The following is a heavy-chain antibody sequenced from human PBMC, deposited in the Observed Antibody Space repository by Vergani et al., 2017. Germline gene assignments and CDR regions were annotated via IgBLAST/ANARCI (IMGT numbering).Heavy chain of an antibody. CDR3: ARVYGGNPGWFDP. V-gene: IGHV3-21*05. CDR1: GFTFSSYA. CDR2: ISSSSSYT. J-gene: IGHJ5*02. D-gene: IGHD4-23*01. Sequence: VQLVESGGGVVQPGRSLRLSCAASGFTFSSYAMHWVRQAPGKGLEWVSYISSSSSYTNYADSVKGRFTISRDNAKNSLYLQMNSLRAEDTAVYYCARVYGGNPGWFDPWGQGTLVTVSS.